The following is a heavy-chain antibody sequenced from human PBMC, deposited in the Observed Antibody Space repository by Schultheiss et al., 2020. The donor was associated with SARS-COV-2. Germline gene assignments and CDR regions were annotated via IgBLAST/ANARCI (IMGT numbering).Heavy chain of an antibody. V-gene: IGHV4-34*01. CDR1: GGSFSGYY. J-gene: IGHJ6*02. CDR2: INHSGST. Sequence: SETLSLTCAVYGGSFSGYYWSWIRQPPGKGLEWIGEINHSGSTNYNPSLKSRVTISVDTSKNQFSLKLSSVTAADTAVYYCARGRPGYGMDVWGQGTTVTVSS. D-gene: IGHD7-27*01. CDR3: ARGRPGYGMDV.